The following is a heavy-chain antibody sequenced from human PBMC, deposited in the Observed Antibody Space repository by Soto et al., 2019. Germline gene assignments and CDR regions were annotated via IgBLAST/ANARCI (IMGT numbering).Heavy chain of an antibody. CDR1: GGTFSSYA. CDR2: IIPIFGTA. V-gene: IGHV1-69*13. CDR3: ARRVDYYGSGIGGYFDY. D-gene: IGHD3-10*01. J-gene: IGHJ4*02. Sequence: SVKVSCKASGGTFSSYAISWVRQAPGQGLEWMGGIIPIFGTANYAQKFQGRVTITADESTSTAYMELSSLRSEDTAVYYCARRVDYYGSGIGGYFDYWGQGTLVTVSS.